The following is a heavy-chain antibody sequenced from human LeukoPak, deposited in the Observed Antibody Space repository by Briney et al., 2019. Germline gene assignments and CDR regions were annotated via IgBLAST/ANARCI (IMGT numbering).Heavy chain of an antibody. D-gene: IGHD3-16*01. CDR1: GFTFSSYT. V-gene: IGHV3-23*01. CDR3: AKEGGA. CDR2: IGGRGGST. J-gene: IGHJ5*02. Sequence: GGSLRPSCVGSGFTFSSYTMTWVRQAPGKGLEWVSAIGGRGGSTYYADSVKGRFTITRDNSKNTLYMQMDSLRAEDTAVYYCAKEGGAWGQGTLVTVSS.